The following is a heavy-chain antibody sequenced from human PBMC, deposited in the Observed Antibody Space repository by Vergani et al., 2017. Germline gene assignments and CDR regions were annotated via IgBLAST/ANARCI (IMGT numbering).Heavy chain of an antibody. CDR3: ARVGTSSTRDYFDY. CDR1: GYTFTDYF. J-gene: IGHJ4*02. V-gene: IGHV1-2*02. D-gene: IGHD2-2*01. Sequence: QVQLVQSGAEVKKPGASVKVSCKASGYTFTDYFMHWVRQAPGQGLEWMGWINPNSGGTNYAQKFQGRVTMTRNTSISTAYMELSNLRSDATALYFCARVGTSSTRDYFDYWGQGTLVTVSS. CDR2: INPNSGGT.